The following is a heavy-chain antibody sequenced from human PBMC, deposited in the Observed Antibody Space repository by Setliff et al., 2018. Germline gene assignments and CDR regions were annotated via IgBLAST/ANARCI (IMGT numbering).Heavy chain of an antibody. D-gene: IGHD4-17*01. V-gene: IGHV1-69*10. CDR3: ARGPSPTVTPSRLIYFYHMDV. CDR1: GDPFNAYG. Sequence: SVKVSCKASGDPFNAYGVSWVRQAPGQGLEWMGAIIPVLGMTNYAQKFQGRLTITADQSTTTVYMELSSLRFDDTALYYCARGPSPTVTPSRLIYFYHMDVWGTGTTVTVSS. J-gene: IGHJ6*03. CDR2: IIPVLGMT.